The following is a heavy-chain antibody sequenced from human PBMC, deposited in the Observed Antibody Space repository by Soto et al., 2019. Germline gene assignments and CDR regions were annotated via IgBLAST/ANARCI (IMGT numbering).Heavy chain of an antibody. CDR3: ARGLKSDFWSGYYRNYGMDV. CDR2: IYYSGST. Sequence: QVQLQESGPGLVKPSQTLSLTCTVSGGSISSGGYYWSWIRQHPGKGLEWIGYIYYSGSTYYNPTLKSRVTISVDTSKNQFSLKLSSVTAADTAVYYCARGLKSDFWSGYYRNYGMDVWGQGTTVTVSS. V-gene: IGHV4-31*03. CDR1: GGSISSGGYY. J-gene: IGHJ6*02. D-gene: IGHD3-3*01.